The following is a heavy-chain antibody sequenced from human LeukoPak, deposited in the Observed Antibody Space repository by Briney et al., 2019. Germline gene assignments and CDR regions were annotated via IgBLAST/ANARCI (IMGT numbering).Heavy chain of an antibody. Sequence: SVKVTCKASGGTFSNYAISCVRQAPGQGLEWMGGIIPIFGTANYAQKFRGRVTITADKSTRTAYMELSSLRSEDTAVYYCASDLGMATYYFDYWGQGTLVTVSS. CDR1: GGTFSNYA. CDR2: IIPIFGTA. V-gene: IGHV1-69*06. CDR3: ASDLGMATYYFDY. J-gene: IGHJ4*02. D-gene: IGHD5-24*01.